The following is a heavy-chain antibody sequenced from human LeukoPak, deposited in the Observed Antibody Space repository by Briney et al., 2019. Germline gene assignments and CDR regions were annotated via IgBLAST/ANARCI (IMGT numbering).Heavy chain of an antibody. D-gene: IGHD3/OR15-3a*01. CDR2: IYYSGST. CDR1: GGSISSYY. CDR3: ARGVIFGHFDY. J-gene: IGHJ4*02. Sequence: SETLSLTCTVSGGSISSYYWSWIRQPPGKGLEWIGYIYYSGSTNYNPSLKSRVTISVDTSKNQFSLKLSSVTAADTAVYYCARGVIFGHFDYWGQGILVTVSS. V-gene: IGHV4-59*01.